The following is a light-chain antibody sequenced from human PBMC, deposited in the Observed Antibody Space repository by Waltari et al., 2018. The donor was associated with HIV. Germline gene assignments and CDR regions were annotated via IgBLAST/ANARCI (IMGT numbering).Light chain of an antibody. V-gene: IGLV3-10*01. J-gene: IGLJ2*01. CDR3: YSTDSSGNHREVV. CDR2: EDS. Sequence: SYELTQPPSVSVSPGQTARLTCSGDALTKKYTYWYQQKSGQAPLLVSYEDSKRPSGIPERFSGSSSGTMATLTISGARVEDEADYYCYSTDSSGNHREVVFGGETKLTVL. CDR1: ALTKKY.